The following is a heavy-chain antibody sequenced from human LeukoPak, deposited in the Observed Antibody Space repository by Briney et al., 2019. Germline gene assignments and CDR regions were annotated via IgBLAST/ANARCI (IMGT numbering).Heavy chain of an antibody. Sequence: ASAMVSCKASGYTFTGYDINWVRQATGQGLEWMGWMNPNSGNRGYAQKFQGRVTMTRDTSIRTAYMELSSLKSEDTAVYYCARVVRGGRSDYWGQGTLVTVSS. V-gene: IGHV1-8*01. D-gene: IGHD2-15*01. CDR1: GYTFTGYD. CDR2: MNPNSGNR. CDR3: ARVVRGGRSDY. J-gene: IGHJ4*02.